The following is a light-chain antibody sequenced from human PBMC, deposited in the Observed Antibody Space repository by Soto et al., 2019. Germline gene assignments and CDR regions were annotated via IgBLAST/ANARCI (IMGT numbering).Light chain of an antibody. CDR1: QSVNNSY. V-gene: IGKV3-20*01. J-gene: IGKJ5*01. Sequence: DIVLTQSPGTLSLSPGERATLSCRASQSVNNSYLAWYQQKPGQAPRLLIYGASSRAAGIPDRFSGSGSGTDFTLTISTLEPEDFAVYFCQQYGSSFAITFGQGTRLE. CDR3: QQYGSSFAIT. CDR2: GAS.